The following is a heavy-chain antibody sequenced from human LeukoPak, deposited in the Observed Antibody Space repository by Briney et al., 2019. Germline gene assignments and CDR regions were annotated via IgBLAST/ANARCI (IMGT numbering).Heavy chain of an antibody. CDR2: ISAYNGNT. D-gene: IGHD3-10*01. J-gene: IGHJ5*02. CDR3: ARVLTMVRGAFNWFDP. V-gene: IGHV1-18*01. Sequence: GASVKVSCKASGYTFTSYGISWGRQAPGPGPEWVGWISAYNGNTNYAQKLQGRVTMTTDTSTSTAYMELRSLRSDDTAVYYCARVLTMVRGAFNWFDPWGQGTLVTVSS. CDR1: GYTFTSYG.